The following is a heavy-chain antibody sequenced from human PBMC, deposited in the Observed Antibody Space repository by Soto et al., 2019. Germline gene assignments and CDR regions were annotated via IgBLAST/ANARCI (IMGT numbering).Heavy chain of an antibody. CDR1: GYTFTSYD. V-gene: IGHV1-8*01. D-gene: IGHD6-13*01. Sequence: ASVKVSCKASGYTFTSYDINWVRQATGQGLEWMGWMNPNSGNTGYAQKFQGRVTMTRNTSISTAYMELSSLRSEDTAVYYCARGDNLAAAGLYYYYYYGMDVWGQGTTVTVSS. CDR2: MNPNSGNT. J-gene: IGHJ6*02. CDR3: ARGDNLAAAGLYYYYYYGMDV.